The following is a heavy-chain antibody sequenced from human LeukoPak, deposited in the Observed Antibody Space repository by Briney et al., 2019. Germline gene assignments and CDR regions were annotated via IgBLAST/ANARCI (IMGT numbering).Heavy chain of an antibody. CDR3: ARDLGWFGEYFFDY. V-gene: IGHV3-30*02. Sequence: GGSLRLSCAASGFTFSSYGMHWVRQAPGKGLEWVAFIQYDGSNKYYADSVKGRFTISRDNAKNSLYLQMNSLRAEDTAVYYCARDLGWFGEYFFDYWGQGTLVTVSS. J-gene: IGHJ4*02. D-gene: IGHD3-10*01. CDR2: IQYDGSNK. CDR1: GFTFSSYG.